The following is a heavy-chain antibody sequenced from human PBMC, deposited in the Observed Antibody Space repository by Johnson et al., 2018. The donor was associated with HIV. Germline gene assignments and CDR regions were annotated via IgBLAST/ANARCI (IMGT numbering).Heavy chain of an antibody. V-gene: IGHV3-66*01. J-gene: IGHJ3*02. D-gene: IGHD3-16*01. CDR3: AREATFYDYVWGSYAFDI. CDR2: IYSGGST. CDR1: GFTVSSNY. Sequence: EVQLVESGGGLVQPGGSLRLSCAASGFTVSSNYMSWVRQAPGKGLEWVSVIYSGGSTYYADSLKGRFTISRDNSKNTRYLQMNSLRAEDTAVYYCAREATFYDYVWGSYAFDIWGQGTMVTVSS.